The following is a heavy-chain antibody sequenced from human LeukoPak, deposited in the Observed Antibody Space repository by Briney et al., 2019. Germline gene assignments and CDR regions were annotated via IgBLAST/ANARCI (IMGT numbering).Heavy chain of an antibody. CDR3: LGNYDFPNRPDY. Sequence: GGSLRLSCAASGFTFSSYSMNWVRQAPGKGLEWVSSISSSRSHIYYTHSEKRRFTISRDNATNSLYLHMNSLRGEDTAVYYGLGNYDFPNRPDYWGQGTLVTVSS. V-gene: IGHV3-21*01. CDR1: GFTFSSYS. CDR2: ISSSRSHI. D-gene: IGHD3-3*01. J-gene: IGHJ4*02.